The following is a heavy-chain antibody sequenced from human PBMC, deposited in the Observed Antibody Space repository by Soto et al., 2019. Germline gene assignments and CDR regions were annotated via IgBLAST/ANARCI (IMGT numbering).Heavy chain of an antibody. CDR3: ARHLRRAAADYYYGMDV. CDR2: ISGSGGST. CDR1: GFTFSSYA. V-gene: IGHV3-23*01. Sequence: GGSLRLSCAASGFTFSSYAMSWVRQAPGKGLEWVSAISGSGGSTYYADSVKGRFTISRDNSKNTLYLQMNSLRAEDTAVYYCARHLRRAAADYYYGMDVWGQGTTVTVSS. D-gene: IGHD6-13*01. J-gene: IGHJ6*02.